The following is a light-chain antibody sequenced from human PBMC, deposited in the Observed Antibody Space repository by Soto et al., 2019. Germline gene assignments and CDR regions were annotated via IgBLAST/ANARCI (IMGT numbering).Light chain of an antibody. CDR2: GAS. J-gene: IGKJ1*01. CDR1: QSISSNY. CDR3: QQYGSEPRT. V-gene: IGKV3-20*01. Sequence: EIVLTQSQGTLPLSPGERATLSCRASQSISSNYLAWYQHKPGQVPSLLIYGASNQDTGVPDKFSGSGTGTDFTLPISNLAPGDFAVYYCQQYGSEPRTFGRETKVEIK.